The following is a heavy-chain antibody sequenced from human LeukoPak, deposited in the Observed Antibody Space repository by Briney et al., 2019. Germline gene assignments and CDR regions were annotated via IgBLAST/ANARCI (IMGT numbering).Heavy chain of an antibody. D-gene: IGHD5-12*01. J-gene: IGHJ3*02. V-gene: IGHV4-34*01. Sequence: SETLSLTCAVYGGSFSGYYWSWIRQPPGKGLEWIGEINHSGSTNHNPSLKSRVTISVDTSKNQFSLKLSSVTAADTAVYYCAREHPTSGPDAFDIWGQGTMVTVSS. CDR2: INHSGST. CDR3: AREHPTSGPDAFDI. CDR1: GGSFSGYY.